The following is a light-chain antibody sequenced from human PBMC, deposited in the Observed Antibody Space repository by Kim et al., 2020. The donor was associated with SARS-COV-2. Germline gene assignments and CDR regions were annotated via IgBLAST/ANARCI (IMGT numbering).Light chain of an antibody. CDR2: DAS. V-gene: IGKV1-5*01. J-gene: IGKJ1*01. CDR1: QSISSW. Sequence: SASVGDRVTISCRASQSISSWLAWYQQKPGKAPKLLIYDASSLESGVPSRFSGSGSGTEFTLTISRLQPDDFATYYCQQYNSYWTFGQGTKVDIK. CDR3: QQYNSYWT.